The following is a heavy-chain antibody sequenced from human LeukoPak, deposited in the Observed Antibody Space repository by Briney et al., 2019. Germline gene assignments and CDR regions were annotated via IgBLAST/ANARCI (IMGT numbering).Heavy chain of an antibody. CDR1: GFTFSSYW. CDR2: INSDGSST. D-gene: IGHD6-19*01. J-gene: IGHJ4*02. V-gene: IGHV3-74*01. CDR3: ARALGQWLAYFDY. Sequence: GGSLRLSCAASGFTFSSYWMHWVRQAPGKGLVWVSRINSDGSSTSYADSVKGRFTTSRDNAKNTLYLQMNSLRAEDTAVYYCARALGQWLAYFDYWGQGTLVTVSS.